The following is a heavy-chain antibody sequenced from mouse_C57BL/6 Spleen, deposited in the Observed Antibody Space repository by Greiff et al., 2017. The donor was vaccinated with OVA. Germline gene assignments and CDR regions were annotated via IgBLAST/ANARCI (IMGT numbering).Heavy chain of an antibody. CDR2: IDPSDSET. Sequence: VQLQQPGAELVRPGSSVKLSCKASGYTFTSYWMHWVKQRPIQGLEWIGNIDPSDSETHYNQKFKDKATLTVDKSSSTAYMQLSSLTSEDSAVYYCARRETGAYYFDYWGQGTTLTVSS. D-gene: IGHD4-1*01. CDR3: ARRETGAYYFDY. CDR1: GYTFTSYW. J-gene: IGHJ2*01. V-gene: IGHV1-52*01.